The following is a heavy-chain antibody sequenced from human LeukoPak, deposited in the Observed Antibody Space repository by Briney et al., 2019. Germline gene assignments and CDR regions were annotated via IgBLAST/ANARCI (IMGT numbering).Heavy chain of an antibody. CDR3: AREGVTMVRGLIITWFDP. J-gene: IGHJ5*02. D-gene: IGHD3-10*01. Sequence: PSETLSLTCTVSGGSISSYYWSWIRQPPGKGLEWIGYMYYSGSTNYNPSLKSRVSISVDTSKNQVSLKLSSVTAADTAVYYCAREGVTMVRGLIITWFDPWGQGTLVTVSS. CDR2: MYYSGST. CDR1: GGSISSYY. V-gene: IGHV4-59*01.